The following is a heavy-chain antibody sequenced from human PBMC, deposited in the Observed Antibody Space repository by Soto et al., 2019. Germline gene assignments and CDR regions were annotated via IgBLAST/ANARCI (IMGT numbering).Heavy chain of an antibody. V-gene: IGHV3-73*01. CDR2: IRSKANDYAT. J-gene: IGHJ4*02. D-gene: IGHD2-21*01. CDR3: VRHVGETYFDY. Sequence: PGGSVRLSCAASGFSFSDSAIQWVRQASGKGLEWVGRIRSKANDYATAYAASVKGRFTISRDDSKNTAYLQMNSLKTEDTAVYYCVRHVGETYFDYWGQGT. CDR1: GFSFSDSA.